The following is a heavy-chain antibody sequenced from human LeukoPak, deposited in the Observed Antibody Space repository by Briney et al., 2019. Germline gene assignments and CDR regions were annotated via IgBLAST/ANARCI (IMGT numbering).Heavy chain of an antibody. CDR3: ARDRLLNYYFDY. CDR1: GYSISSGYY. Sequence: PSETLSLTCAVSGYSISSGYYWGWIRQPPGKGLEWVSVIYSGGSTYYADSVKGRFTISRDNSKNTLYLQMNSLRAEDTAVYYCARDRLLNYYFDYWGQGTLVTVSS. J-gene: IGHJ4*02. V-gene: IGHV3-53*05. CDR2: IYSGGST.